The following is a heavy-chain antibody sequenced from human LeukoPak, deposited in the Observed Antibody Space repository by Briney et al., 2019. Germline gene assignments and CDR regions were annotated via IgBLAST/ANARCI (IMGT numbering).Heavy chain of an antibody. J-gene: IGHJ4*02. CDR1: GYTFTIYG. Sequence: ASVMVSCKASGYTFTIYGISWVRKAPGQGLEWMGWISAYNGNTNYAQKFQDRVTMTTDTSTSTAYMELRSLRSDDTAVYYCARDGRFGELFDYWGQGTLVTVSS. D-gene: IGHD3-10*01. CDR3: ARDGRFGELFDY. CDR2: ISAYNGNT. V-gene: IGHV1-18*01.